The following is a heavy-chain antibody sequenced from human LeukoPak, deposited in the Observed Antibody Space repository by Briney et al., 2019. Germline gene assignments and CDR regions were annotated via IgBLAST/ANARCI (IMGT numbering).Heavy chain of an antibody. CDR3: AKVGGKGGTAMVRWPFDY. CDR1: GFTFSSYA. CDR2: ISGSGGST. D-gene: IGHD5-18*01. Sequence: PGGSLRLSCAASGFTFSSYAMSWVRQAPGKGLEWVSAISGSGGSTYYADSVKGRFTISRDNSKNTLYLQMNSLRAEDTAVYYCAKVGGKGGTAMVRWPFDYWGQGTLVTVSS. J-gene: IGHJ4*02. V-gene: IGHV3-23*01.